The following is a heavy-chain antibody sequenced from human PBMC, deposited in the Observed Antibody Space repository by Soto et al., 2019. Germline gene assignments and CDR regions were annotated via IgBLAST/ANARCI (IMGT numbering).Heavy chain of an antibody. J-gene: IGHJ4*02. CDR3: AKWSGFGDL. D-gene: IGHD3-10*01. V-gene: IGHV3-23*01. CDR2: MTRSADLS. CDR1: GFTFSDHY. Sequence: GGSLRLSCAASGFTFSDHYMAWIRQAPGKGLGYVSGMTRSADLSFYADSVRGQFTVSRDNFKNTAYLEMNNLRVEDTAVYYCAKWSGFGDLWGQGTLVTVSS.